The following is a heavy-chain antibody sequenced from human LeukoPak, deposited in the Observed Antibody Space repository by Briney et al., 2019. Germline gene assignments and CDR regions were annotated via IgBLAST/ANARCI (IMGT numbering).Heavy chain of an antibody. V-gene: IGHV1-18*01. CDR1: GYTFTSYG. Sequence: ASVKVSCKASGYTFTSYGISWVRQAPGQGLEWMGWISAYNGNTNYAQKLQGRVTMTTDTSTSTAYMELRGLRSDDTAVYYCARDQRSGGSCGYWGQGTLVTVSS. CDR3: ARDQRSGGSCGY. CDR2: ISAYNGNT. D-gene: IGHD2-15*01. J-gene: IGHJ4*02.